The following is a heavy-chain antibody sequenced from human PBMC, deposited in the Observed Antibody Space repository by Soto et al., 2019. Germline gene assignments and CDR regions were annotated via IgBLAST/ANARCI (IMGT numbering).Heavy chain of an antibody. CDR2: ISGYTNKT. D-gene: IGHD1-7*01. J-gene: IGHJ5*02. CDR3: ARDGITGSTAWFDP. Sequence: QVQMVQSAGELKKPGAAVKVSCRTSGYTFNSFGVSWLRQAPGQGLEWMAWISGYTNKTNYAEKFQGRLTLTTDTSTSKAYMELRSLRLDDTAVYYCARDGITGSTAWFDPWGQGTLVTVSS. V-gene: IGHV1-18*01. CDR1: GYTFNSFG.